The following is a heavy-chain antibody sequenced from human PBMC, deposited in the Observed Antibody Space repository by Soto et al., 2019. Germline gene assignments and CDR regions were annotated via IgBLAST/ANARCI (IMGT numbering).Heavy chain of an antibody. CDR3: TTDLDVVVPAAPQVDYYYYYMDV. Sequence: GGSLRLSCAASGFTFSNAWMSWVRQAPGKGLEWVGRIKSKTDGGTTDYAAPVKGRFTISRDDSKNTLYLQMNSLKTEDTAVYYCTTDLDVVVPAAPQVDYYYYYMDVWGKGTTVTVSS. J-gene: IGHJ6*03. D-gene: IGHD2-2*01. CDR2: IKSKTDGGTT. CDR1: GFTFSNAW. V-gene: IGHV3-15*01.